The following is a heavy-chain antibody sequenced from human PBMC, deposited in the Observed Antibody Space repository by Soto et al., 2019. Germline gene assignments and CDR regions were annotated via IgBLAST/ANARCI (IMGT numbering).Heavy chain of an antibody. CDR1: GFTISGKKY. D-gene: IGHD1-1*01. V-gene: IGHV3-53*01. J-gene: IGHJ3*01. CDR3: ATWHEREHAYDV. Sequence: ESGGGLIQPGESLRPSCAAFGFTISGKKYVAWVRQAPGKGLEWVSALYDLDGSFYAASVKGRFTTSSDSSKTTVYLQMNDLRPDDTAVYYCATWHEREHAYDVWGQGTTVTVSS. CDR2: LYDLDGS.